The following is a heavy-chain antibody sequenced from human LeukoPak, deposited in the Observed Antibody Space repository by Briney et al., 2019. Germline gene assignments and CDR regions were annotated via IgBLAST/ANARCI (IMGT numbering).Heavy chain of an antibody. CDR2: ISAGGDTT. D-gene: IGHD3-10*02. CDR1: GFTFSSYS. V-gene: IGHV3-23*01. Sequence: GGSLRLSCAASGFTFSSYSMNWVRQAPGKELEWVSIISAGGDTTYYADSVRGRFTISRDNSKNTLYLQMNSLRAEDTAVYYCAELGITMIGGVWGKGTTVTISS. CDR3: AELGITMIGGV. J-gene: IGHJ6*04.